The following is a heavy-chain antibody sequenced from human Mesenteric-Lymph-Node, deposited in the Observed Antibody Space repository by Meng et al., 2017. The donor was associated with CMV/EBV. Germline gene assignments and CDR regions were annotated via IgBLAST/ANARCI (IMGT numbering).Heavy chain of an antibody. CDR2: INSDGSST. D-gene: IGHD5-12*01. CDR3: VRDLRSGYDSH. Sequence: GGSLRLSCAASGFTFNDYAMHWVRQAPGKGLVWVSRINSDGSSTNYADSVKGRFTISRDNAKNTMYLQMNSLRAEDTAVYYCVRDLRSGYDSHWGQGTLVTVSS. CDR1: GFTFNDYA. J-gene: IGHJ4*02. V-gene: IGHV3-74*01.